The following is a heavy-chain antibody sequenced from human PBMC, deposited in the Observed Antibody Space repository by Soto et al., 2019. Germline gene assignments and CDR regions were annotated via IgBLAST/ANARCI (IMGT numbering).Heavy chain of an antibody. Sequence: ASVKVSCKASGYTFTSYYMHWVRQAPGQGLEWMGIINPGGGSTSYAQKFQGRVTMTRDTSTSTVYMELSSLRSEDTAVYYCARTPRSYYDSSGDDAFDIWGQGAMVTVSS. J-gene: IGHJ3*02. CDR1: GYTFTSYY. V-gene: IGHV1-46*01. D-gene: IGHD3-22*01. CDR3: ARTPRSYYDSSGDDAFDI. CDR2: INPGGGST.